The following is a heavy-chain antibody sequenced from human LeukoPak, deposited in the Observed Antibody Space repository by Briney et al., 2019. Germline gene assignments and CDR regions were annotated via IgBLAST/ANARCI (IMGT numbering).Heavy chain of an antibody. V-gene: IGHV3-30*18. CDR1: GFTFSGYG. CDR2: ISYDGSNK. Sequence: PGGSLRLSCAASGFTFSGYGMHWVRQAPGKGLEWVAVISYDGSNKYYADSVKGRFTISRDNSKNTLYLQMNSLRAEDTAVYYCAKDLSSRSGFDYWGQGTLVTVSS. J-gene: IGHJ4*02. D-gene: IGHD2/OR15-2a*01. CDR3: AKDLSSRSGFDY.